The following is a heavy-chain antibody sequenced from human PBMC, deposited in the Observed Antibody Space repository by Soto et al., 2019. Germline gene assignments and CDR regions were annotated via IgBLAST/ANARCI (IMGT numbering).Heavy chain of an antibody. CDR3: AADLPYTGVPRYYYGMDV. J-gene: IGHJ6*02. Sequence: SVKVSVKASGFTFSSSAVQWVRQARGQRLEWIGWIVVGSGNTNYAQKFQERVTITRDMSTSTAYMELSSLRSEDTAVYYCAADLPYTGVPRYYYGMDVWGQGTTVTVSS. CDR1: GFTFSSSA. D-gene: IGHD3-10*02. CDR2: IVVGSGNT. V-gene: IGHV1-58*01.